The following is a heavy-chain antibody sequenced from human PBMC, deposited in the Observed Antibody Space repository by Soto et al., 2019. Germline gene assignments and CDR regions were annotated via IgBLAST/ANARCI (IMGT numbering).Heavy chain of an antibody. D-gene: IGHD3-10*01. Sequence: QVQLVQSGAEVRKPGASVRVSCKAPGYTFDAFDIHWVRQATGQGLELMGWMNPYTGETAYTQTFRGRVSMTRHTSVSTAYMELTSLTSDDSAIYFCVRQAGGASSPGNFYWGQGTLVTVSS. J-gene: IGHJ4*02. CDR1: GYTFDAFD. CDR3: VRQAGGASSPGNFY. V-gene: IGHV1-8*01. CDR2: MNPYTGET.